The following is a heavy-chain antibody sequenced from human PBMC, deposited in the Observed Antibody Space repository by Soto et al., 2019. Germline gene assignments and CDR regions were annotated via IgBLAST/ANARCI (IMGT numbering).Heavy chain of an antibody. D-gene: IGHD2-2*03. Sequence: QVQLVQSGAEVKKPGASVKGSCKASGYTFTSYGISWVRQAPGQGLEWMGWISAYNGNTNYAQKLQGRVTMTTDTSTSTAYMELRSLRPDDTAVYYCASDGLGYCISTSCLNWLDPWGQGTQITVSS. CDR1: GYTFTSYG. J-gene: IGHJ5*02. CDR2: ISAYNGNT. CDR3: ASDGLGYCISTSCLNWLDP. V-gene: IGHV1-18*01.